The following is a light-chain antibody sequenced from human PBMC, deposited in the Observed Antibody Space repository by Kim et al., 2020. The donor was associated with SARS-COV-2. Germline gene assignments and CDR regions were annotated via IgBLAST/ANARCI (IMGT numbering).Light chain of an antibody. J-gene: IGKJ1*01. V-gene: IGKV3-20*01. Sequence: EIVLTQSPGTLSLSPGERATLSCRASQSVSSSYLAWYQQKPGQAPRLLIYSASRRATGIPDRFSGSGSGTDFTLTISRMEPEDFAVYYCHQYGSSPWTFGQGTKVDIK. CDR3: HQYGSSPWT. CDR2: SAS. CDR1: QSVSSSY.